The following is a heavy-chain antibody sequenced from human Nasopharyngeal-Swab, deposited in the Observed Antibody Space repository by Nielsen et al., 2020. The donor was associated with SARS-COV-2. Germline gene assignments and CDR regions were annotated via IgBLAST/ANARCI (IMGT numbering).Heavy chain of an antibody. V-gene: IGHV3-30*03. CDR1: GFTFSSYG. J-gene: IGHJ4*02. CDR3: ARDGYDILTGYYKRGYYFDY. D-gene: IGHD3-9*01. Sequence: LSLTCAASGFTFSSYGMHWVRQAPGKGLEWVAVISYDGSNKYYADSEKGRFTISRDNSKNTLYLQMNSLRAEDTAVYYCARDGYDILTGYYKRGYYFDYWGQGTLVTVSS. CDR2: ISYDGSNK.